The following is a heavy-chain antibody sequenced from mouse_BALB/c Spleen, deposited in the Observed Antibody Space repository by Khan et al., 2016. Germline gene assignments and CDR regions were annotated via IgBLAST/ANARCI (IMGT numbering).Heavy chain of an antibody. CDR1: GYSITSDYA. CDR2: ISYSGST. Sequence: EVKLPESGPGLVKPSQSLSLTCTVTGYSITSDYAWNWIRQFPGNKLEWMGYISYSGSTSYNPSLKSRISITRDTSKNQFFLQLNSVTTEDTATYYRARNYFFDYWGQGTTLTVSS. CDR3: ARNYFFDY. V-gene: IGHV3-2*02. J-gene: IGHJ2*01.